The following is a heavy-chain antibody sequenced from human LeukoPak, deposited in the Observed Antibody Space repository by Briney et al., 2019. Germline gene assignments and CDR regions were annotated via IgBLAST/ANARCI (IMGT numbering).Heavy chain of an antibody. V-gene: IGHV3-21*01. Sequence: GGPLRLSCAASGFTFSSYSMNWVRQAPGKGLEWVSSISSSSSYIYYADSVKGRFTISRDNAKNSLYLQMNSLRAEDTAVYYCARRGPLWEGGFDYWGQGTLVTVSS. CDR3: ARRGPLWEGGFDY. J-gene: IGHJ4*02. D-gene: IGHD3-16*01. CDR1: GFTFSSYS. CDR2: ISSSSSYI.